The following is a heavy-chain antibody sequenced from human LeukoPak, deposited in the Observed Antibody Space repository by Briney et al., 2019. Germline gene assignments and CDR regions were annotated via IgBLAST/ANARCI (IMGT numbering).Heavy chain of an antibody. CDR2: TSSSDAGT. D-gene: IGHD3-22*01. Sequence: GGSLRLSCAASGFTLSSYAMSWVRQAPGKGLEWVSATSSSDAGTYYAESVRGRFTISRDNSKNSLSLQVNSLSAEDTAVYYCARSRSGYYEDYWGQGTLVTVSS. V-gene: IGHV3-23*01. CDR3: ARSRSGYYEDY. CDR1: GFTLSSYA. J-gene: IGHJ4*02.